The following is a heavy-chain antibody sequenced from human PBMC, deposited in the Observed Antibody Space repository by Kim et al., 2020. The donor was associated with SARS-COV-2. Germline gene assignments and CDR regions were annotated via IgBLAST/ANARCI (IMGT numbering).Heavy chain of an antibody. D-gene: IGHD3-3*01. CDR3: ARDRFTIFGVVTTPYHYYY. V-gene: IGHV1-69*04. CDR2: IIPILGIA. Sequence: SVKVSCKASGGTFSSYAISWVRQAPGQGLEWMGRIIPILGIANYAQKFQRRVTLTADKSSSTAYMELSSLRSEDTAVYYCARDRFTIFGVVTTPYHYYY. CDR1: GGTFSSYA. J-gene: IGHJ6*03.